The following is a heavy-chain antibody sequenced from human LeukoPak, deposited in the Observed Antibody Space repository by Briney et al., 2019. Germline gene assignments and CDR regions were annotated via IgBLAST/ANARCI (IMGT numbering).Heavy chain of an antibody. V-gene: IGHV4-59*01. D-gene: IGHD3-16*01. Sequence: LETLSLTCTVSGGSISSYYWSWIRQPPGKGLEWIGYIYYSGNTNYNPSLKSRVTISVDTSKNQFSLKLSSVTAADTAVYYCARERGEFTFDYWGQGTLVTVSS. CDR2: IYYSGNT. CDR3: ARERGEFTFDY. J-gene: IGHJ4*02. CDR1: GGSISSYY.